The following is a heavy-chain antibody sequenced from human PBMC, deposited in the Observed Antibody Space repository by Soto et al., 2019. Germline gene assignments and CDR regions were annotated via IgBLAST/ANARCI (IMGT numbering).Heavy chain of an antibody. Sequence: ASVTVSCQASGYTFTSYGISWVRQAPGQGLEWMGWISAYNGNTNYAQKLQGRVTMTTDTSTSTAYMELRSLRSDDTAVYYCARVVDTAMGDAFDIWGQGTMVTVSS. D-gene: IGHD5-18*01. CDR2: ISAYNGNT. CDR1: GYTFTSYG. V-gene: IGHV1-18*01. CDR3: ARVVDTAMGDAFDI. J-gene: IGHJ3*02.